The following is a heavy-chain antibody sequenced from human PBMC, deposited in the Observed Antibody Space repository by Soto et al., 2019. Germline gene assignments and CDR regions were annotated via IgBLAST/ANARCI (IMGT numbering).Heavy chain of an antibody. CDR1: GGSFSGYY. V-gene: IGHV4-34*01. Sequence: SETLSLTCAVYGGSFSGYYWSWIRQPPGKGLEWIGEINHSGSTNYNPSLKSRVTISVDTSKNQFSLKLSSVTAADTAVYYCARGKYIAAAGWHYYYGMDVWGQGTTVTVSS. CDR3: ARGKYIAAAGWHYYYGMDV. J-gene: IGHJ6*02. D-gene: IGHD6-13*01. CDR2: INHSGST.